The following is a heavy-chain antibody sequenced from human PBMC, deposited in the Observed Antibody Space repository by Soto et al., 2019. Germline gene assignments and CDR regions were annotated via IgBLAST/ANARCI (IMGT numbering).Heavy chain of an antibody. D-gene: IGHD1-1*01. J-gene: IGHJ4*02. CDR3: ARDRGNDEALDY. Sequence: QVQLVESGGGVVQPGTSLSLSCAASGFIFNNYGMQWVRQAPGKGLEWVAVIWHDGSNYGYADSVKGRFTVSRDNSKNTLYLQMNSLRAEDTAVYYCARDRGNDEALDYWGQGTLVTVSS. CDR2: IWHDGSNY. CDR1: GFIFNNYG. V-gene: IGHV3-33*01.